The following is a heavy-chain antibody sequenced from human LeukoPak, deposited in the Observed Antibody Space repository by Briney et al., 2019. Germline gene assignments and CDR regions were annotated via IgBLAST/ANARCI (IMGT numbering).Heavy chain of an antibody. Sequence: SETLSLTCTVSGGSISSYYWSWIRQPPGKGLEWIGYIYYSGSTNYNPSLKSRVTISVDTSKNQFSLKLSSVTAADTAVYYCARTKYGDYVDYWGQGTLVTVSP. CDR1: GGSISSYY. D-gene: IGHD4-17*01. J-gene: IGHJ4*02. CDR2: IYYSGST. CDR3: ARTKYGDYVDY. V-gene: IGHV4-59*01.